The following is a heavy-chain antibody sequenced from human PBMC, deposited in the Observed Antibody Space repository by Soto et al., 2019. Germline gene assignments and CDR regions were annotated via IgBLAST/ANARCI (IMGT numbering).Heavy chain of an antibody. J-gene: IGHJ3*02. CDR3: ARHRGPDLYCSSTSCFDAFDI. CDR2: IYYSGST. D-gene: IGHD2-2*01. Sequence: SETLSLTCTVSGGSISSYYWSWIRQPPGKGLEWIGYIYYSGSTNYNPSLKSRVTISVDTSKNQFSLKLSSVTAADTAVYYCARHRGPDLYCSSTSCFDAFDIWGQGTMVTVSS. CDR1: GGSISSYY. V-gene: IGHV4-59*08.